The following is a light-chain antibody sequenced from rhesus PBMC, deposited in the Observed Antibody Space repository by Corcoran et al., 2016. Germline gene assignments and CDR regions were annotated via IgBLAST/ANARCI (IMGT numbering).Light chain of an antibody. CDR2: RAS. V-gene: IGKV1-74*01. Sequence: DIQMTQSPSSLSASVGDRVTITCRASENVNNYLNWYQPKPGNAPKLLIYRASTLQSGVPSTFSGSGSGTDYTFTISSLQSEDVATYYCQQDYGTPYSFGQGTKVEI. CDR1: ENVNNY. J-gene: IGKJ2*01. CDR3: QQDYGTPYS.